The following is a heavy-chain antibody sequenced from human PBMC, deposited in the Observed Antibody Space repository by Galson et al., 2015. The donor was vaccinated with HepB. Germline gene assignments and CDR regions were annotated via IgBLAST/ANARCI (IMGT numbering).Heavy chain of an antibody. CDR3: ARDRVYGGNSAADY. V-gene: IGHV1-69*13. Sequence: SVKVSCKASGYTFTSYDINWVRQAPGQGLEWMGGIIPIFGTANYAQKFQGRVTITADESTSTAYMELSSLRSEDTAVDYCARDRVYGGNSAADYWGQGTLVTVSS. D-gene: IGHD4-23*01. J-gene: IGHJ4*02. CDR1: GYTFTSYD. CDR2: IIPIFGTA.